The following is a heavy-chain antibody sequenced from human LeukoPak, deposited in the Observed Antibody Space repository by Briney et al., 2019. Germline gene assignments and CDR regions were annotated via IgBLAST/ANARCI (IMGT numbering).Heavy chain of an antibody. J-gene: IGHJ4*02. CDR1: GFTFSSYA. V-gene: IGHV3-23*01. CDR3: AKDSDPYYDSSGTVGCFDY. D-gene: IGHD3-22*01. CDR2: ISGSGGST. Sequence: QPGGSLRLSCAASGFTFSSYAMSWVRQAPGKGLEWVSAISGSGGSTYYADSVKGRFTISRDNSKNTLYPQMNSLRAEDTAVYYCAKDSDPYYDSSGTVGCFDYWGQGTLVTVSS.